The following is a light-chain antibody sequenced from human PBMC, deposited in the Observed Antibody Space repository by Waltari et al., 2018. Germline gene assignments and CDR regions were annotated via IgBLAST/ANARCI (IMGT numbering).Light chain of an antibody. CDR1: QSVSSY. V-gene: IGKV3-11*01. CDR2: DAS. J-gene: IGKJ4*01. Sequence: EIVLTQSPATLSLSPGERATISCRASQSVSSYLAWYQQKPGQAPRLLIYDASNRVTGIPARFSGSGSGTDFTLTISSLEPEDFAVYYCQQRSNWLALTFGGGTKVEIK. CDR3: QQRSNWLALT.